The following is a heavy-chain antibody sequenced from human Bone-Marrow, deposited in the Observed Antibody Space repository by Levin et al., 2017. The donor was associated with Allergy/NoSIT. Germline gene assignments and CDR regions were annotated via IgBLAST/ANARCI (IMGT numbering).Heavy chain of an antibody. Sequence: SGESLKISCGASGFSFSSYSMDWVRQAPGKGLEWVSSISGSSISMYYIDSVKGRFTISRDNAKNSLYLQMNNLRVEDTAVYYCARGDVRASGWSNCLESWGQGTLVTVSS. J-gene: IGHJ5*01. CDR1: GFSFSSYS. CDR2: ISGSSISM. D-gene: IGHD6-19*01. V-gene: IGHV3-21*01. CDR3: ARGDVRASGWSNCLES.